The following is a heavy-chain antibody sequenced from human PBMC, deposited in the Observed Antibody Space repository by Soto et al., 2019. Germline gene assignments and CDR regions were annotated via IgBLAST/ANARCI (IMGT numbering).Heavy chain of an antibody. J-gene: IGHJ4*02. Sequence: ASVKASCKACGYTFTSYGISWVRQAPRQGLEWMGWISAYNGNTNYAQKLQGRVTMTTDTSTSTAYMELRSLRSDDTAVYYCARLVKSGYDYIGTLYFDYWGQGTPVTVS. CDR1: GYTFTSYG. D-gene: IGHD5-12*01. CDR2: ISAYNGNT. V-gene: IGHV1-18*01. CDR3: ARLVKSGYDYIGTLYFDY.